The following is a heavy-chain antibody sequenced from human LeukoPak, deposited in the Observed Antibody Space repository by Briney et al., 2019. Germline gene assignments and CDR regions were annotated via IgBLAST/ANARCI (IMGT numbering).Heavy chain of an antibody. D-gene: IGHD3-22*01. CDR1: GGSISSYY. Sequence: SETLSLTCTVSGGSISSYYWSWIRQPPGKGLEWIGYIYYSGSTNYNPSLMSRVTISVDTSKNQFSLKLSSVTAADTAVYYCVYYDSSSGAFDIWGQRTMVTVSS. J-gene: IGHJ3*02. CDR3: VYYDSSSGAFDI. CDR2: IYYSGST. V-gene: IGHV4-59*01.